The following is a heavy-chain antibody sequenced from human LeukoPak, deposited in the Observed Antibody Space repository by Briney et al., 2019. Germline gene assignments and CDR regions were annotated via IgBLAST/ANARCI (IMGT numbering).Heavy chain of an antibody. V-gene: IGHV3-23*01. CDR3: AKVLVLVSANRYYFDY. CDR2: ISGSGNST. J-gene: IGHJ4*02. Sequence: HPGGSLRLPCAASGLTFSGSAMSWVRQAPGKGLEWVSLISGSGNSTYYADSVKGRFTISRDNSKNTLYLQMNSLRAEDTAVYYRAKVLVLVSANRYYFDYWGQGTLVTVSS. CDR1: GLTFSGSA. D-gene: IGHD2-15*01.